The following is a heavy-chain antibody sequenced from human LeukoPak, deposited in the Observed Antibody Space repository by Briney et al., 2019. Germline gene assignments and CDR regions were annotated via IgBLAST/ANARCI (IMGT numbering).Heavy chain of an antibody. CDR2: IKQDGSEK. CDR3: ARELSNDFWSGPGFDY. J-gene: IGHJ4*02. Sequence: PGGSLRLSCAASGFTFSSYWMSWVRQAPGKGLEWVANIKQDGSEKNYVDSVKGRFTISRENAKDSLYLQMNSLRADDTAVYYCARELSNDFWSGPGFDYWGQGTLVTVSS. CDR1: GFTFSSYW. D-gene: IGHD3-3*01. V-gene: IGHV3-7*01.